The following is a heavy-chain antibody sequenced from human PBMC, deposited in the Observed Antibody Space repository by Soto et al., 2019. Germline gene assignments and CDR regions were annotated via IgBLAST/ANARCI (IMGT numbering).Heavy chain of an antibody. Sequence: QVQLQQWGAGLLKPSETLSLTCAVYGGSFSGYYWSWIRQPPGKGLEWIGEINHSGSTNYNPSLKSRVTISVDTSKNQVSLKRSSVTAADTAVYYCASIRTSIAARYCDYWGQGTLVTVSS. CDR3: ASIRTSIAARYCDY. J-gene: IGHJ4*02. CDR1: GGSFSGYY. D-gene: IGHD6-6*01. CDR2: INHSGST. V-gene: IGHV4-34*01.